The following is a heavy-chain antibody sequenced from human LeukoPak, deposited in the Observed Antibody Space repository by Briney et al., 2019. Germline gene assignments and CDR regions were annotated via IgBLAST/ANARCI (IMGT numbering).Heavy chain of an antibody. V-gene: IGHV4-39*07. D-gene: IGHD6-19*01. CDR3: AGTVAGMYNWFDP. Sequence: SETLSLTCTVSGGSISGSSYYWGWIRQPPGKGLEWIGSIYYSGSTYYIPSLKSRVTISVDTSKNQFSLKLNSVTAADTAVYYCAGTVAGMYNWFDPWGQGTLVTVSS. J-gene: IGHJ5*02. CDR1: GGSISGSSYY. CDR2: IYYSGST.